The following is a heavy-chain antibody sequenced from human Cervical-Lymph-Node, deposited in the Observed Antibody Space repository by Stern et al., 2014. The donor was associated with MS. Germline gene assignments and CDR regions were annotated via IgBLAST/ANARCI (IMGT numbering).Heavy chain of an antibody. CDR2: INPSGGST. Sequence: VQLEESGAEVKKPGASVKVSCKASGYTFTSYYMHWVRQAPGQGLEWMGIINPSGGSTSYAQKFQGRVTMTRDTSTSTVYMELSSLRSEDTAVYYCARALTMITFGGRHWFDPWGQGTLVTVSS. D-gene: IGHD3-16*01. CDR3: ARALTMITFGGRHWFDP. V-gene: IGHV1-46*03. J-gene: IGHJ5*02. CDR1: GYTFTSYY.